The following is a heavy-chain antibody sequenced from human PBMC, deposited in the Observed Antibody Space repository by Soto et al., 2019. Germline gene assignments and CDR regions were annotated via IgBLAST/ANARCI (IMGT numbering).Heavy chain of an antibody. V-gene: IGHV2-5*02. J-gene: IGHJ4*02. CDR1: GFSLTTSGVA. D-gene: IGHD1-26*01. CDR3: ANRDYLSGFFDY. Sequence: SGPTLVNPTQTLTLTFTFSGFSLTTSGVAVGWIRQPPGKALEWLALIYWDDDKRYSPSLKSRLTITKDTSKNQVVLTMTTMDPVDTATYYCANRDYLSGFFDYWGQGVLVTVSS. CDR2: IYWDDDK.